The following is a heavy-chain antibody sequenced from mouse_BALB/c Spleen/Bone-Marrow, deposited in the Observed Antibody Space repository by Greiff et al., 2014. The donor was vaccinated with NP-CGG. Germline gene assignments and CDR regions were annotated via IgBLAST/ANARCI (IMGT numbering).Heavy chain of an antibody. V-gene: IGHV1-80*01. CDR3: ARVYYGNLDY. Sequence: QVQLQQSGAELVRPRSSVKISCKASGYTFTNFWMNWVKQRPGQGLEWIGQIHPGDGDTNNNGKFKGKATLTTDKSSSTAYMQLSSLSSEDSAVYFCARVYYGNLDYWGQGTTLTVSS. CDR2: IHPGDGDT. CDR1: GYTFTNFW. D-gene: IGHD2-1*01. J-gene: IGHJ2*01.